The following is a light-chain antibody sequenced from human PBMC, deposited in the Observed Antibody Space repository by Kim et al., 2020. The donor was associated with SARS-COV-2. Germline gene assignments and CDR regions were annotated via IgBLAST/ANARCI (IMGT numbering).Light chain of an antibody. CDR1: QGISSY. CDR3: KQYYSYPLYT. CDR2: AAS. J-gene: IGKJ2*01. V-gene: IGKV1-8*01. Sequence: ASTGDRVTITCRASQGISSYLAWYQQKPGKAPKLLIYAASTLQSGVPSRFSGSGSGTDFTLTISCLQSEDFATYYCKQYYSYPLYTFGQGTKLEI.